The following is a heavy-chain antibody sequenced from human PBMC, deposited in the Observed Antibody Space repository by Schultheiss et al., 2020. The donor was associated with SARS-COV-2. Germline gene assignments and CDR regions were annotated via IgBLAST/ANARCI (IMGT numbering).Heavy chain of an antibody. Sequence: SETLSLTCTVSGGSISSYYWSWIRQPAGKGLEWIGRIYTSGSTNYNPSLKSRVTISVDTSKNQFSLKLSSVTAADTAVYYCAREDRSSSGNNWFDPWGQGTLVTVSS. CDR2: IYTSGST. CDR3: AREDRSSSGNNWFDP. CDR1: GGSISSYY. V-gene: IGHV4-4*07. D-gene: IGHD6-13*01. J-gene: IGHJ5*02.